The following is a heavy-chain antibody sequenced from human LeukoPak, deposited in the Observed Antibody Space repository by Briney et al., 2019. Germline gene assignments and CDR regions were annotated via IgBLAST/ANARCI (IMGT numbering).Heavy chain of an antibody. J-gene: IGHJ4*02. Sequence: SVKVSCKASGGTFSSYAISWVRQAPGQGLEWMGGIIPIFGTANYAQKFQGRVTITADESTSTAYMELSSLRSEDTAVYYCAKGHEGFGVVITPLDYWGQGTLVTVSS. CDR2: IIPIFGTA. CDR1: GGTFSSYA. V-gene: IGHV1-69*01. CDR3: AKGHEGFGVVITPLDY. D-gene: IGHD3-3*01.